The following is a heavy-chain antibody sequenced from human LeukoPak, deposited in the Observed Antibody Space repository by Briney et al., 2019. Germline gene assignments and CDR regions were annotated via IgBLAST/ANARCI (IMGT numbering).Heavy chain of an antibody. CDR1: GYTLTDYY. CDR3: APFAGGTYFDY. J-gene: IGHJ4*02. CDR2: INPNRGGT. D-gene: IGHD1-26*01. Sequence: GASVNVACKASGYTLTDYYIHWVRQAPGQAREWMGWINPNRGGTNYAQKFQGRVTMTRDTSIRTGYMGLTRLTSDDTAVYYCAPFAGGTYFDYWGQGNLVTVSS. V-gene: IGHV1-2*02.